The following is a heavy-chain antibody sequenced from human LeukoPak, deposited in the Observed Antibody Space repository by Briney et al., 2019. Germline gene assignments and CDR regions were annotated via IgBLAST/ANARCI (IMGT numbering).Heavy chain of an antibody. CDR2: IGGSGSTT. CDR1: GFTFNSYA. Sequence: PGGSLRLSCAASGFTFNSYAMSWVRQAPGKGLEWVSAIGGSGSTTYYADSVKGQFTISRDNSKNTLYLQMNSLRAEDTAVYYCAKDTASSWWYFDLWGRGTLVTVSS. CDR3: AKDTASSWWYFDL. D-gene: IGHD5-18*01. V-gene: IGHV3-23*01. J-gene: IGHJ2*01.